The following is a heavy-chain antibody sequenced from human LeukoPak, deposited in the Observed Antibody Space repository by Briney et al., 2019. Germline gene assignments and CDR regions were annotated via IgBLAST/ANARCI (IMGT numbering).Heavy chain of an antibody. V-gene: IGHV4-4*07. Sequence: PSETLSLTCTVSGGSISSYYWIWIRQPAGKGLEWIGRIYTSGSTNYNPSLKSRVTISVDTSKNQFSLKLSSVTAADTAVYYCARHTPPDFWSGYHDYWGQGTLVTVSS. CDR3: ARHTPPDFWSGYHDY. CDR1: GGSISSYY. D-gene: IGHD3-3*01. J-gene: IGHJ4*02. CDR2: IYTSGST.